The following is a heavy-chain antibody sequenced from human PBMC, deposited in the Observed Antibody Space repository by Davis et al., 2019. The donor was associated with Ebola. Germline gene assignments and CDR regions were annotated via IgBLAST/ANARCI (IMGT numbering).Heavy chain of an antibody. CDR2: ISSSGSTI. D-gene: IGHD2-2*01. CDR1: GFTVSSNY. Sequence: GESLKISCAASGFTVSSNYMSWVRQAPGKGLEWVSYISSSGSTIYYADSVKGRFTISRDNAKNSLYLQMNSLRAEDTAVYYCARETVVPAAIFRLNYYYGMDVWGQGTTVTVSS. J-gene: IGHJ6*02. CDR3: ARETVVPAAIFRLNYYYGMDV. V-gene: IGHV3-11*04.